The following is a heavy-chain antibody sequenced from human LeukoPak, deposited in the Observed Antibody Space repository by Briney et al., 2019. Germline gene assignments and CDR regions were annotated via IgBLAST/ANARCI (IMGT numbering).Heavy chain of an antibody. V-gene: IGHV3-33*01. J-gene: IGHJ4*02. D-gene: IGHD1-26*01. CDR3: GGGFEGRYLIDY. CDR1: GFTFSSYG. CDR2: IWYDGSNK. Sequence: GGSLRLSCAASGFTFSSYGMHWVRQAPGKGLEGVAVIWYDGSNKYYADSVKGRFTISRDNPKNTLYLQMNTLRAEDTAVYYCGGGFEGRYLIDYWGQGTLVTVSS.